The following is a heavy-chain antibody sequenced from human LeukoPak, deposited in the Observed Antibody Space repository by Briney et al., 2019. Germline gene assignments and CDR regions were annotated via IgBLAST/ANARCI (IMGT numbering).Heavy chain of an antibody. V-gene: IGHV4-39*01. Sequence: SETLSLTCTVSGGSISSSIYYWGWIRQPPGKGLEWIGSIYYSGSTYYNPSLKSRVTISVDTSKNQFSLKLKSVTAADMAVYYCARLADRSSTSRYDHWGQGTLVTVSS. CDR3: ARLADRSSTSRYDH. J-gene: IGHJ4*02. CDR1: GGSISSSIYY. D-gene: IGHD2-2*01. CDR2: IYYSGST.